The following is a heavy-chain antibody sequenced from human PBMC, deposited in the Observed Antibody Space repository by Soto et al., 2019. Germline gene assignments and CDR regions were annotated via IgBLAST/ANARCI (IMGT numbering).Heavy chain of an antibody. J-gene: IGHJ4*02. V-gene: IGHV1-69*13. Sequence: SVKVSCKASGGTFSSYAISWVRQAPGQGLEWMGGIIPIFGTANYAQKFQGRVTITADESTSTAYMELSSLRSEDTAVYYCARMGRLPAALPTDFDYWGQGTLVTVSS. D-gene: IGHD2-2*02. CDR2: IIPIFGTA. CDR1: GGTFSSYA. CDR3: ARMGRLPAALPTDFDY.